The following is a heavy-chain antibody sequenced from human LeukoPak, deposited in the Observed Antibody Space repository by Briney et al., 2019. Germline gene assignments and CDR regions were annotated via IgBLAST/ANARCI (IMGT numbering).Heavy chain of an antibody. V-gene: IGHV4-30-4*08. J-gene: IGHJ2*01. Sequence: SQTLSLTCTVSGGSISSDDYYWSWIRQPPGKGLEWIGYIYYSGSTYCNPSLKSRVTISVDTSKNQFSLKLSSVTAADTAVYYCARATWVRYFDLWGRGTLVTVSS. CDR3: ARATWVRYFDL. D-gene: IGHD7-27*01. CDR1: GGSISSDDYY. CDR2: IYYSGST.